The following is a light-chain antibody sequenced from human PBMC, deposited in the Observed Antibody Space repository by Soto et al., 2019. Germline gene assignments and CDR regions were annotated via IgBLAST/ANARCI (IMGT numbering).Light chain of an antibody. V-gene: IGKV3-20*01. CDR3: QHLVNSLAWR. CDR2: GAS. CDR1: QSVSSTY. J-gene: IGKJ1*01. Sequence: IVSTSPRGMILLSGGRGASVYCAGLQSVSSTYLIWYHQKPGQAPRLLIYGASSRATGVPDRFSGGGSGTDFTLTIIRLEPEDFAVYYCQHLVNSLAWRFGQGTKVDIK.